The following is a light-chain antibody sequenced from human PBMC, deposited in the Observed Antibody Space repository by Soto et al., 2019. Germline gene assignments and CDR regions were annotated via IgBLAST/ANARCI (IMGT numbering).Light chain of an antibody. Sequence: LELTQTLATRCESPSNRATLSFRASQPINNNLAWYQQKPGQAPRLLIYGASTRATGVPDRFSGSGSGTDFSLTISRLEPEDIAVYYCQQYCSSPTFGSGTKV. V-gene: IGKV3-20*01. J-gene: IGKJ4*01. CDR2: GAS. CDR1: QPINNN. CDR3: QQYCSSPT.